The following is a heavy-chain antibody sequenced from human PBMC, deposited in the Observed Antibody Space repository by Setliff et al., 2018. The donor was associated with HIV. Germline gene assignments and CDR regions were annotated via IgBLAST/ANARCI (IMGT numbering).Heavy chain of an antibody. CDR2: IDPKSGGT. CDR1: GYTFTGYF. V-gene: IGHV1-2*02. J-gene: IGHJ4*02. D-gene: IGHD1-26*01. CDR3: ASAGDPGSPPLDY. Sequence: VASVKVSCKTSGYTFTGYFIHWVRQAPGQGLEWMGWIDPKSGGTKFAQKFQGRVTMTRDTSIITAYVEVIRLRSDDTAVYFCASAGDPGSPPLDYWCQGTLVTVSS.